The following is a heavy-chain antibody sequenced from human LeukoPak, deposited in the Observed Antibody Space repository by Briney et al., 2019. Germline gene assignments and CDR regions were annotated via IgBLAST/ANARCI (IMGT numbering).Heavy chain of an antibody. Sequence: GASVKVSCKASGYTFTSYDINWVRQATGQGLEWMGWMNPNSGNTGYAQKFQGRVTITRNTSISTAYMELSSLRSEDTAVYYCASLGEDFWSPPDDYWGQGTLVTVSS. CDR2: MNPNSGNT. CDR1: GYTFTSYD. V-gene: IGHV1-8*03. D-gene: IGHD3-3*01. CDR3: ASLGEDFWSPPDDY. J-gene: IGHJ4*02.